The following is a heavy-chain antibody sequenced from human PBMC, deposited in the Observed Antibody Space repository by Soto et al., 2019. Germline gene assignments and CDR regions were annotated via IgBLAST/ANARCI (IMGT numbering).Heavy chain of an antibody. D-gene: IGHD6-13*01. CDR3: ARARSWYYFDY. V-gene: IGHV3-30-3*01. J-gene: IGHJ4*02. CDR1: GFTFSSYA. Sequence: SLRLSCAASGFTFSSYAMHWVRQAPGKGLEWVAVISYDGSNKYYADSVKGRFTISRDNSKNTLYLQMNSLRAEDTAVYYCARARSWYYFDYWGQGTLVTVSS. CDR2: ISYDGSNK.